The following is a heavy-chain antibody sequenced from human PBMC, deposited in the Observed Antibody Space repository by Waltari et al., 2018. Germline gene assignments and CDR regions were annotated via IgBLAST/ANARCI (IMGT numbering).Heavy chain of an antibody. CDR2: ISGDSSSI. CDR1: GFSFSDYS. D-gene: IGHD2-21*02. Sequence: EVQLLESGGGLAQPGGSLSLSCVGSGFSFSDYSMNWVRQAPGKGLEWVAYISGDSSSIAYAASVKGRFTISRSNARKSVHLQMSSLRAEDTAVYFCAGPVVTYTLYGLDVWGQGTTVTVSS. CDR3: AGPVVTYTLYGLDV. J-gene: IGHJ6*02. V-gene: IGHV3-48*01.